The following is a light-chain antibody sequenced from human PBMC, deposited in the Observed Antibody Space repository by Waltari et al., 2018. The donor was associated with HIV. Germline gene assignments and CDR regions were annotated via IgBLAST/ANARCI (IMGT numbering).Light chain of an antibody. CDR2: DVS. CDR3: SSYTSSSTRGV. J-gene: IGLJ1*01. Sequence: QSDLTQPASVSGSPGQSISISSTGPSSDIGGYNPVSWYQQHPGKAPKLIISDVSHRPSGVSNRFSGSKSGTAASLTISGLQAEDEADYYCSSYTSSSTRGVFGSGTKVTVL. V-gene: IGLV2-14*03. CDR1: SSDIGGYNP.